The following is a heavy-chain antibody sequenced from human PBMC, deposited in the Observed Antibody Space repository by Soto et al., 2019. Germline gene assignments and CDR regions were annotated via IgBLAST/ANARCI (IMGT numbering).Heavy chain of an antibody. J-gene: IGHJ4*02. Sequence: GGSLRLSCAASGFTFSSYGMHWVRQAPGKGLEWVAIIWYDGSNKYYADSVKGRFTISRDNSRNTLYLQMDSLRAADTAVYYCARDPYSSSSNYFDDWGQGTLVTVSS. CDR2: IWYDGSNK. V-gene: IGHV3-33*01. CDR1: GFTFSSYG. D-gene: IGHD6-6*01. CDR3: ARDPYSSSSNYFDD.